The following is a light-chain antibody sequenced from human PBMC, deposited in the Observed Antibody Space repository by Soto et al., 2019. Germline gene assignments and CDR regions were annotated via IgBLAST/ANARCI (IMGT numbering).Light chain of an antibody. Sequence: QSVLIQPPSASGTPGPRVTISCSGSSSNIGSNTVNWYQQLPGTAPKLLIYSNNQRPSGVPDRFSGSKSGTSASLAVSGLQSEDEADYYCAAWDDSLNGWVFGGGAKLTVL. J-gene: IGLJ3*02. CDR1: SSNIGSNT. CDR3: AAWDDSLNGWV. CDR2: SNN. V-gene: IGLV1-44*01.